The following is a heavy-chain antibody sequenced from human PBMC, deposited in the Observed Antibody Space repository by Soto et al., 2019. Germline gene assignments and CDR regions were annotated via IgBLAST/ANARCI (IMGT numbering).Heavy chain of an antibody. CDR2: IYSGGST. J-gene: IGHJ4*02. V-gene: IGHV3-53*01. CDR3: ARDRDGNDYGLLGY. Sequence: EVQLVESGGGLVQPGGSLRLSCAASGFTVSSNYMSWVRQAPGKGLEWVSVIYSGGSTYYADSVRGRFTISRDKSKNTLYLQMHSLTADDTAIYYCARDRDGNDYGLLGYWGQGTLVTVSS. CDR1: GFTVSSNY. D-gene: IGHD5-12*01.